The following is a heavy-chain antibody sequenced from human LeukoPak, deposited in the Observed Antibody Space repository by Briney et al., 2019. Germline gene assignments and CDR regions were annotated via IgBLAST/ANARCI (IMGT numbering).Heavy chain of an antibody. D-gene: IGHD2-15*01. CDR2: ITSSSTSM. V-gene: IGHV3-21*04. Sequence: GGSLRLSCAASGFTFTTYSMNWVRQAPGKGLEWVSSITSSSTSMYYADSVKGRFTISRDNAKNSLYLQMNSLRAEDTAVYYCAKARVCSGGSCFFDYWGQGTLVTVSS. J-gene: IGHJ4*02. CDR1: GFTFTTYS. CDR3: AKARVCSGGSCFFDY.